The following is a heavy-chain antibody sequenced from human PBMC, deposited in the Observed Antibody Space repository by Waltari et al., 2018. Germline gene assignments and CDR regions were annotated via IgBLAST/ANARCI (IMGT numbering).Heavy chain of an antibody. CDR3: ARAHSYGSSDYYYMDV. CDR2: ISSSSSYI. CDR1: GFTFSTYR. D-gene: IGHD5-18*01. Sequence: EVQLVESGGGLVKPGGSQSLSCAASGFTFSTYRMNWVRQAPGKGLEWVSSISSSSSYIYYADSVKGRFTISRDNAKNSLSLQMNSLRAEDTAVYYCARAHSYGSSDYYYMDVWGNGTTVTVSS. V-gene: IGHV3-21*02. J-gene: IGHJ6*03.